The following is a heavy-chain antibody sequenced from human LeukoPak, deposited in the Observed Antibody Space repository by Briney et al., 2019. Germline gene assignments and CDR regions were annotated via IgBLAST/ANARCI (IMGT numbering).Heavy chain of an antibody. Sequence: SETLSLTCAVYGGSFSGYYWSWIRQPPGKGVEWIGEINHSGSTNYNPSLKSRVTISVDTSKNQFSLKLSSVTAADTAVYYCARHPGYCSGGSCYYYYYMDVWGKGTTVTISS. V-gene: IGHV4-34*01. J-gene: IGHJ6*03. D-gene: IGHD2-15*01. CDR1: GGSFSGYY. CDR3: ARHPGYCSGGSCYYYYYMDV. CDR2: INHSGST.